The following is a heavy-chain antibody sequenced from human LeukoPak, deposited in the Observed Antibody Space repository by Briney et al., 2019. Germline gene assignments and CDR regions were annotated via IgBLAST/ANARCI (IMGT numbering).Heavy chain of an antibody. Sequence: RGGSLRLSCAASGFTFSSYAMSWVRQAPGKGLEWVSAISGSGGSTYYADSVKGRFTISRDNSKNTLYLQMNSLRAEDTAVYYCAKDKEPYYYDSSGYYYHWGQGTLVTVSS. CDR1: GFTFSSYA. V-gene: IGHV3-23*01. CDR3: AKDKEPYYYDSSGYYYH. J-gene: IGHJ5*02. CDR2: ISGSGGST. D-gene: IGHD3-22*01.